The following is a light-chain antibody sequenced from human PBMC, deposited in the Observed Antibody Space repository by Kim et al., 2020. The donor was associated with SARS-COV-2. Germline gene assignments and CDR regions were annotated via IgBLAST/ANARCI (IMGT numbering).Light chain of an antibody. CDR3: QQYFSPPLT. Sequence: DIVMTQSPDSLAVSLGERATINCKSSQSVLYNSNNKNYFAWYQQKPGQPPKLLIYWASTRESGVPARFSGSGSATDFTLTISTLQAEDVAVYYCQQYFSPPLTFGGGTKVDIK. V-gene: IGKV4-1*01. J-gene: IGKJ4*01. CDR1: QSVLYNSNNKNY. CDR2: WAS.